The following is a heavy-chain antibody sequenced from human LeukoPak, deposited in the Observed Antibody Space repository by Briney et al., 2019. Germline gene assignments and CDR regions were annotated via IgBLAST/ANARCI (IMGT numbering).Heavy chain of an antibody. CDR3: AKEVGHSYGYSNH. CDR2: ISGSGGST. J-gene: IGHJ5*02. Sequence: PGGSLRLSCAASGFTFSNHAMSWVRQAPGKGLEWVSGISGSGGSTYYADSVKGRFTISRDNSKNMVYLQMNSLRAEDTAVYYCAKEVGHSYGYSNHWGQGTLVTVSS. V-gene: IGHV3-23*01. D-gene: IGHD5-18*01. CDR1: GFTFSNHA.